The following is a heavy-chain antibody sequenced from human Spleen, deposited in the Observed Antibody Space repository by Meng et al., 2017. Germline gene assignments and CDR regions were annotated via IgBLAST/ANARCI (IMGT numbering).Heavy chain of an antibody. V-gene: IGHV3-23*01. CDR1: GFTFSSYA. Sequence: GSLRLSCAASGFTFSSYAMSWVRQAPGKGLEWVSAISGSGGTTYYADSVKGRFTISRDNSKNTLYLQMTSLRAEDTAVYYCATDSGSPPRDAFDIWGQGTMVTVSS. CDR3: ATDSGSPPRDAFDI. CDR2: ISGSGGTT. D-gene: IGHD1-26*01. J-gene: IGHJ3*02.